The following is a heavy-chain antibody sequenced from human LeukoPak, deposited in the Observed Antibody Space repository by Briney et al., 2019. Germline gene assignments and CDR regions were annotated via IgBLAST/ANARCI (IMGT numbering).Heavy chain of an antibody. CDR1: GGSISSYY. CDR2: IYYSGST. Sequence: PSETLSLTCTVSGGSISSYYWSWIRQPPGKGLEWIGYIYYSGSTNYNPSLKSRVTISVDTSENQFSLKLSSVTAADTAVYYCARALWFGELSYYYYYYYMDVWGKGTTVTVSS. V-gene: IGHV4-59*01. D-gene: IGHD3-10*01. CDR3: ARALWFGELSYYYYYYYMDV. J-gene: IGHJ6*03.